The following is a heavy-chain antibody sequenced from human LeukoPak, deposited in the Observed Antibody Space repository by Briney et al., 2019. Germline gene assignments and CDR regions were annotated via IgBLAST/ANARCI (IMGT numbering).Heavy chain of an antibody. Sequence: GGSLRLSCAASGFTFSSYAMSWVRQAPGKGLEWVSAISGSGGSTYYADSVKGRFTISRDNSKNTLYLQMNSLGAEDTAVYYCAKDVSRIQPPRYFDYWGQGTLVTVSS. CDR2: ISGSGGST. CDR3: AKDVSRIQPPRYFDY. CDR1: GFTFSSYA. V-gene: IGHV3-23*01. D-gene: IGHD5-18*01. J-gene: IGHJ4*02.